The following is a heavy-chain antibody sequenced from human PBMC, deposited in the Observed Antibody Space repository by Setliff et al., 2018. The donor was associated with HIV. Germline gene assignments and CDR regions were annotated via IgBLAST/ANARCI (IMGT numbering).Heavy chain of an antibody. J-gene: IGHJ3*02. CDR1: GYTFTGYY. D-gene: IGHD3-22*01. V-gene: IGHV1-24*01. Sequence: ASVKVSCKASGYTFTGYYMHWVRQAPGQGLEWMGGFDPEDGKTIYAQKFQGRVTMTEDLSTETAYMELSSLRSEDMAVYYCARETYYYDSSGYYWGDAFDIWGQGTMVTVSS. CDR2: FDPEDGKT. CDR3: ARETYYYDSSGYYWGDAFDI.